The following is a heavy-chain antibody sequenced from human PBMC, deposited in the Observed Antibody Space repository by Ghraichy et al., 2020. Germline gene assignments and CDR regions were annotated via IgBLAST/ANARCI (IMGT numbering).Heavy chain of an antibody. V-gene: IGHV4-38-2*02. Sequence: SETLSLTCTVSGYSISSGYYWAWIRQSPGKGLEWIGSIYHSGSTYYNPSLRGRVTISADTSKNQFSLKLSSVTAADTAVYYCALVMVYADDDYWGQGTLVTVSS. CDR2: IYHSGST. D-gene: IGHD2-8*01. J-gene: IGHJ4*02. CDR1: GYSISSGYY. CDR3: ALVMVYADDDY.